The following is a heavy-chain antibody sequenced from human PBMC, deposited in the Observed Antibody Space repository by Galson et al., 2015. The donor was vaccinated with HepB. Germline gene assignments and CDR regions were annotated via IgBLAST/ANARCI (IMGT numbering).Heavy chain of an antibody. J-gene: IGHJ4*02. D-gene: IGHD3-3*01. CDR1: GFTFISYR. CDR2: ISHDGNKK. Sequence: SLRLSCAATGFTFISYRMHWVRQAPGKGLEWVAFISHDGNKKYYADSVKGRFTISRDNSKNPLYLQMNNLRTGDTAVYYCAKGWGYDVWSGYSAPYDYWGQGTPVTVSS. V-gene: IGHV3-30*18. CDR3: AKGWGYDVWSGYSAPYDY.